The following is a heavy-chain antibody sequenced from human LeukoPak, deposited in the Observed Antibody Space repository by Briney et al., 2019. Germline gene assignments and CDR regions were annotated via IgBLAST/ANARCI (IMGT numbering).Heavy chain of an antibody. CDR1: GFAFSSYA. CDR2: TSGSGGNP. CDR3: GKETGIILVRGAVDF. V-gene: IGHV3-23*01. D-gene: IGHD3-10*01. J-gene: IGHJ4*02. Sequence: GGSLRLSCAASGFAFSSYAMSWVRQAPGKGLEWVSLTSGSGGNPYYADSVKGRFTISRDNSKNTLYLHMNSLRAEDTALYYCGKETGIILVRGAVDFWGQGTLVTVSS.